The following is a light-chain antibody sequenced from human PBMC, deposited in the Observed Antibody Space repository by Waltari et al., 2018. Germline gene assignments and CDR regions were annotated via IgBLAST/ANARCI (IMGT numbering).Light chain of an antibody. CDR3: QQYYTTPRT. J-gene: IGKJ1*01. CDR2: CAS. CDR1: QSVLFSSNNKNY. Sequence: DIVMTQSPDSLAVSLGERATINCKSSQSVLFSSNNKNYLAWYQQKPGQTPKLLIYCASTREPGVPDRFSGSGSGTDFTLTINSLQAEDVAVYYCQQYYTTPRTFGQGTKVEIK. V-gene: IGKV4-1*01.